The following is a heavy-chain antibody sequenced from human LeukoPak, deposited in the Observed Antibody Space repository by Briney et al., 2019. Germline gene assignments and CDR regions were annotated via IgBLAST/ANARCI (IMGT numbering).Heavy chain of an antibody. CDR3: AREHCSGGSCYSIYYYYYMDV. J-gene: IGHJ6*03. V-gene: IGHV4-39*06. CDR2: IYYSGST. CDR1: GGSISSSRYY. D-gene: IGHD2-15*01. Sequence: SETLSLTCTGSGGSISSSRYYWGWIRQPPGKGLEWIGRIYYSGSTYYNPSLKSRVTISVDTSKNQFALKLSSVTAADKAVYYCAREHCSGGSCYSIYYYYYMDVWGKGTTVTVSS.